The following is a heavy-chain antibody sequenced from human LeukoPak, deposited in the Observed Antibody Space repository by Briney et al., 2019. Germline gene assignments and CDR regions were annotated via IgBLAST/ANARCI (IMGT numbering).Heavy chain of an antibody. D-gene: IGHD6-13*01. Sequence: ASVKVSCKTSGNTFTPYYMHWVRQAPGQGLEWMGWINPNSGGTNYAQKFQDRVTMTRDTSFSTAYMELSRLRSDDTAVYYCARGTAAAAFDYWGQGTLVTVSS. CDR2: INPNSGGT. J-gene: IGHJ4*02. CDR1: GNTFTPYY. V-gene: IGHV1-2*02. CDR3: ARGTAAAAFDY.